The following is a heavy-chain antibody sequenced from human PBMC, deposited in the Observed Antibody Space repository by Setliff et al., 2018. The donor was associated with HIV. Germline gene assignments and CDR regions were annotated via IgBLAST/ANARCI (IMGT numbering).Heavy chain of an antibody. J-gene: IGHJ6*03. CDR3: ARDKGGQFFFYYMDV. V-gene: IGHV1-3*01. D-gene: IGHD3-16*01. Sequence: ASVKVSCKASGYTFTSFAMHWVRQAPGQRLEWMGWINVGNGDTKFSQKFQGRVTITRDISASTVCLDLSRLRSEDTAVYSCARDKGGQFFFYYMDVWGKGTTVTVSS. CDR2: INVGNGDT. CDR1: GYTFTSFA.